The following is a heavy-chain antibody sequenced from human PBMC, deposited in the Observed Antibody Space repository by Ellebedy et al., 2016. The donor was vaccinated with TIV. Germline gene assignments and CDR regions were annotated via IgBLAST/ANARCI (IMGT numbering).Heavy chain of an antibody. CDR2: MNPNSGGT. J-gene: IGHJ4*02. CDR3: ARAPLY. Sequence: ASVKVSXXASGYTFTGYYIHWVRQAPGQGLEWMGWMNPNSGGTNYAQQFQDRVTMTRDTSLSTAYMELSRLRSDDTAVYYCARAPLYWGQGTLVTVSS. CDR1: GYTFTGYY. V-gene: IGHV1-2*02.